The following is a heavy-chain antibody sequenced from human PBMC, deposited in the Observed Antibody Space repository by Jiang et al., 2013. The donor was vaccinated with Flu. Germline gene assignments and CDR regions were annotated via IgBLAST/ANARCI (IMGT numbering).Heavy chain of an antibody. Sequence: GSGLVKPSQTLSLTCTVSGGSISSGGYYWSWIRQHPGKGLEWIGYIYYSGSTYYNPSLKSRVTISVDTSKNQFSLKLSSVTAADTAVYYCARDGGTGSYWYFDLWGRGTLVTVSS. V-gene: IGHV4-31*03. CDR3: ARDGGTGSYWYFDL. D-gene: IGHD3-16*01. CDR1: GGSISSGGYY. CDR2: IYYSGST. J-gene: IGHJ2*01.